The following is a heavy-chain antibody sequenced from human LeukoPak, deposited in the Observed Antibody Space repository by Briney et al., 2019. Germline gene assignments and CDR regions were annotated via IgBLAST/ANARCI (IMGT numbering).Heavy chain of an antibody. D-gene: IGHD3-22*01. V-gene: IGHV3-23*01. CDR3: AKETTSGNYYDSSGYHGLVDY. CDR2: ISGSGGST. J-gene: IGHJ4*02. Sequence: GGTLRLSCAASGFTFSSYGMSWVRQAPGKGLEWVSAISGSGGSTYYADSVKGRFTISRDNSKNTLYLQMNSLRAEDTAVYYCAKETTSGNYYDSSGYHGLVDYWGQGTLVTVSS. CDR1: GFTFSSYG.